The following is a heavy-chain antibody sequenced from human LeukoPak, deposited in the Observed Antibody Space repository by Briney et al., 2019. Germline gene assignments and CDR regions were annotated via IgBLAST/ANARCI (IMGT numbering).Heavy chain of an antibody. CDR3: ARCGARAGLVPFDY. V-gene: IGHV4-59*01. J-gene: IGHJ4*02. Sequence: SKTLSLTCTVSGGSISSYYWSWIRQPPGKGLEWIGYIYYSGSTNYNPSLKSRVTISVDTSKNQFSLKLSSVTAADTAVYYCARCGARAGLVPFDYWGQGTLVTVSS. CDR2: IYYSGST. CDR1: GGSISSYY. D-gene: IGHD2-21*01.